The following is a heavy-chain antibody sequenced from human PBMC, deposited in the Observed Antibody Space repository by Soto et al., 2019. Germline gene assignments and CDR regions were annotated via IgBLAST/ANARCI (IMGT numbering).Heavy chain of an antibody. J-gene: IGHJ4*02. CDR3: AKDEYNRGWPYYFDY. D-gene: IGHD6-19*01. Sequence: EVQLLESGGGLVQPGGSLRLSCAASGFTFSRYAMSWVRQAPGKGLEWVSGISGSGGSTYYADSVKGRFTIFRDTSKNTLYLQMSSLRAEDTAVYYCAKDEYNRGWPYYFDYWGQGTLVTVSS. CDR1: GFTFSRYA. V-gene: IGHV3-23*01. CDR2: ISGSGGST.